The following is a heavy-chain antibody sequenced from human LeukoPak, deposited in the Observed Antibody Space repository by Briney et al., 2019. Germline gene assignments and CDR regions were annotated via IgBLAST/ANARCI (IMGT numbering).Heavy chain of an antibody. D-gene: IGHD6-19*01. CDR1: GYTFTSYA. CDR2: INTNTGNP. V-gene: IGHV7-4-1*02. CDR3: ARDDSSGWYNWFDP. J-gene: IGHJ5*02. Sequence: ASVKVSCKASGYTFTSYAMNWVRQAPGQGLEWMGWINTNTGNPTYAQGFTGRFVFSLDTSVSTAYLQISSLKAEDTAVYYCARDDSSGWYNWFDPWGQGTLVTVSS.